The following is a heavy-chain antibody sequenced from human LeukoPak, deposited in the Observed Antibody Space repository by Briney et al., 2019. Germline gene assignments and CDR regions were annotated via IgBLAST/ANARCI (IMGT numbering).Heavy chain of an antibody. CDR2: VYTSGIT. D-gene: IGHD3-9*01. V-gene: IGHV4-4*07. J-gene: IGHJ6*03. CDR3: ARHNGFDRGYYYYMDV. Sequence: SETLSLTCTVSGGFINSYYWSWIRQPAGKGLEWIGRVYTSGITNYNPPLKSRITMSVDTPKNQFSLKLTSVTAADTAVYYCARHNGFDRGYYYYMDVWGKGTTVTVSS. CDR1: GGFINSYY.